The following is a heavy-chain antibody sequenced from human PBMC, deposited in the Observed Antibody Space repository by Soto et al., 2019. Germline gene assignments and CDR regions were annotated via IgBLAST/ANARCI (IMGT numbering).Heavy chain of an antibody. CDR3: AHSPSSWYPYYFDS. D-gene: IGHD6-13*01. CDR1: GFSLSSSGVG. Sequence: QITLKESGPTLMKPTQTLTLTCTFSGFSLSSSGVGVGWIRQPPGKALEWLALIYWDDGKRYSPSLKSRLTITNDTSKNQVVLTMTNMDPVDTATYYCAHSPSSWYPYYFDSWGQGTLVTVSS. CDR2: IYWDDGK. V-gene: IGHV2-5*02. J-gene: IGHJ4*02.